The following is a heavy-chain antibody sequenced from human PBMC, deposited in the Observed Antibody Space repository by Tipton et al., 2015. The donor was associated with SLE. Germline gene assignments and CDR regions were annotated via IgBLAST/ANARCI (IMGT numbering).Heavy chain of an antibody. CDR3: AXXWGIWFSPRGSNYYYYYCMDV. D-gene: IGHD3-10*01. Sequence: QSGAEVKKPGASVKVSCKASGYTLTSYGISWVRQAPGQGLEWMGWISAYNXNTNYAQKLQGRVTMTADTSTSTAYMELRSLGSDXTAVYYCAXXWGIWFSPRGSNYYYYYCMDVWSQGTTVTVSS. CDR2: ISAYNXNT. CDR1: GYTLTSYG. J-gene: IGHJ6*02. V-gene: IGHV1-18*01.